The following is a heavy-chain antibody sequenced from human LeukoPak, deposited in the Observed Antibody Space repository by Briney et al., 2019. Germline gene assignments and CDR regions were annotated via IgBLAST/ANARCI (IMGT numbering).Heavy chain of an antibody. V-gene: IGHV3-30*18. CDR1: GFTFSSYG. CDR2: ISYDGSNK. J-gene: IGHJ4*02. D-gene: IGHD1-26*01. Sequence: GGSLRLSCAASGFTFSSYGMHWVRQAPGKRLEWVAVISYDGSNKYYADSVKGRFTISRDNSKNTLYLQMNSLRAEDTAVYYCAKDFSYSGSYVTVFDYWGQGTLVTVSS. CDR3: AKDFSYSGSYVTVFDY.